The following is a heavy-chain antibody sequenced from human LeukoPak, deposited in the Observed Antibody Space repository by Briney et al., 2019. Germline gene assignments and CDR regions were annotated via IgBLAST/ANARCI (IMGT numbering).Heavy chain of an antibody. V-gene: IGHV4-59*01. CDR1: GGSISIYY. J-gene: IGHJ4*02. Sequence: SETLSPTCTVSGGSISIYYKSWIRQPPGKVLKWIGYIYNGGSTNYNPSLKNRVTISVDTSKNQFSLKLSSVTAADTAIYYCARDRELGYWGQGTLVTVSS. D-gene: IGHD1-26*01. CDR2: IYNGGST. CDR3: ARDRELGY.